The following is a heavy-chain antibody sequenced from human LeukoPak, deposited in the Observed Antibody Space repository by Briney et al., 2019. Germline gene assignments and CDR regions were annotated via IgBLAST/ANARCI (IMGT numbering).Heavy chain of an antibody. Sequence: SETLSLTCTVSGVSIKNYYWSWIRQPPGKGLEWIANIYYAGSSNYNPSLKSRVSVSIDASKNHLSLKLTSVTAADTAIYYCARQAVIIPTGLEGPWFDPWGQGTLVAVSS. J-gene: IGHJ5*02. CDR3: ARQAVIIPTGLEGPWFDP. D-gene: IGHD2/OR15-2a*01. V-gene: IGHV4-59*08. CDR2: IYYAGSS. CDR1: GVSIKNYY.